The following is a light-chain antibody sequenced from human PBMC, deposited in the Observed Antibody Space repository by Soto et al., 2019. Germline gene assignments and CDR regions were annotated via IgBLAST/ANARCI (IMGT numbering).Light chain of an antibody. Sequence: ETRMTQCPSTLSVSLGESATLSCRASQCLXNNLRWYQQKPGQPPRILXYGASTRATGGPARLSGSGSGTEFTLPISTLQSEDFAVYYCQQYKYWTRSFGQGTKVDIK. CDR1: QCLXNN. V-gene: IGKV3-15*01. J-gene: IGKJ1*01. CDR2: GAS. CDR3: QQYKYWTRS.